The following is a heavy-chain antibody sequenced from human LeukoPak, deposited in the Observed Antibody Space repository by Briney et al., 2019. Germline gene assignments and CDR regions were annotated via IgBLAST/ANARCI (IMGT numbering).Heavy chain of an antibody. J-gene: IGHJ4*02. Sequence: KPGGSLRLSCAASGFIVSDHYMSWVRQAPGKGLEWISYIDKSGINIKYAGSVKGRFTISRDNAKNSLFLHMNSLRGEDTAVYFCASAIAAPDQDPPFDYWGQGTLVTVSS. CDR3: ASAIAAPDQDPPFDY. V-gene: IGHV3-11*01. CDR2: IDKSGINI. CDR1: GFIVSDHY. D-gene: IGHD6-6*01.